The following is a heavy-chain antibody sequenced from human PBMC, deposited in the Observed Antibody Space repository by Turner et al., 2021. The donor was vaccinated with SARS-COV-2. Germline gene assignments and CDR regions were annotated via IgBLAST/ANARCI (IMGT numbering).Heavy chain of an antibody. CDR2: IIPILGIA. V-gene: IGHV1-69*10. CDR3: AREGSSGEPHCSSTSCYPY. J-gene: IGHJ4*02. CDR1: GGTFSSYV. D-gene: IGHD2-2*01. Sequence: QVQLVQSGAEVKKPGSSVKVSCKASGGTFSSYVIRWVRQAPGQGLEWMGGIIPILGIANYAQKFQGRVTITADKSTSTAYMELSSLRSEDTAVYYCAREGSSGEPHCSSTSCYPYWGQGTLVTVSS.